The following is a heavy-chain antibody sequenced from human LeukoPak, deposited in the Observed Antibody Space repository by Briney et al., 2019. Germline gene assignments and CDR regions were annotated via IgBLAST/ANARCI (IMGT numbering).Heavy chain of an antibody. V-gene: IGHV1-8*01. CDR3: ALGYYDSSGDAFDI. Sequence: GASVKVSCKASGYTFTSYDINWVRQATGQGLEWMGWMNPNSGNTGYAQKFQGRVTMTRNTSISTAYMELSSLRSEDTAVSYCALGYYDSSGDAFDIWGQGTMVTVSS. CDR2: MNPNSGNT. CDR1: GYTFTSYD. D-gene: IGHD3-22*01. J-gene: IGHJ3*02.